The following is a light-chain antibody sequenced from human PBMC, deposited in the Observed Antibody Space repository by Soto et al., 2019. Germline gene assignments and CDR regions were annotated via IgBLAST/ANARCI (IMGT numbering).Light chain of an antibody. J-gene: IGKJ4*01. CDR3: QHYDNRPLT. V-gene: IGKV1-33*01. Sequence: DILMTQSPSSLSASVGDRVTIACQASHNIYNYLNWYHQKPGKAPKLLIFDASNLETVVPSRFTGRGSRTHFSLTINNLQPADGGTDFCQHYDNRPLTLGGGTKVEIE. CDR1: HNIYNY. CDR2: DAS.